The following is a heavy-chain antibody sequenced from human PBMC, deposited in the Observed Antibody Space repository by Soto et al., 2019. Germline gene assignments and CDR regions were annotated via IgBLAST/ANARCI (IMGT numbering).Heavy chain of an antibody. CDR3: TTEGV. CDR2: VKSTTGGGTK. V-gene: IGHV3-15*01. J-gene: IGHJ6*02. CDR1: GFSFSSTG. Sequence: GGSLRLSCEGYGFSFSSTGVSWVRQGAEKGLEWLGRVKSTTGGGTKDYAAPVKGRFIISRDESENMVYLHMTSLKTEDTAVYYCTTEGVWGQGTTVTVSS.